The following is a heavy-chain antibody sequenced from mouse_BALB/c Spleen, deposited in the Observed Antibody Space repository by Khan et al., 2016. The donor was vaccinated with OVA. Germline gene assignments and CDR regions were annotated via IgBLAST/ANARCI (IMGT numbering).Heavy chain of an antibody. CDR3: ARAGWDVFAY. CDR1: GYTFTDYV. CDR2: IYPGSDST. D-gene: IGHD4-1*01. V-gene: IGHV1-77*01. J-gene: IGHJ3*01. Sequence: QVQLQPPVPELVKPGASVKMSCKASGYTFTDYVMNWVKQRNGQGLEWIGQIYPGSDSTYYNEKFKGKATLTADRSSSTAYMQLSNLTSEDSAVYFCARAGWDVFAYWGQGTLVTVSA.